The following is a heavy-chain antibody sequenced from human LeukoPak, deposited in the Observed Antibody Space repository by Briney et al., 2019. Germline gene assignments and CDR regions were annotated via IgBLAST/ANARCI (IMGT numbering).Heavy chain of an antibody. V-gene: IGHV3-53*01. CDR3: RAGAYSHPYDY. J-gene: IGHJ4*02. D-gene: IGHD4/OR15-4a*01. CDR2: IYSDNT. CDR1: GFTVSSNS. Sequence: GGSLRLSCTVSGFTVSSNSMSWVRQAPGKGLEWVSFIYSDNTHYSDSVKGRFTISRDNSKNTLYLQMNSLRAEDTAVYARRAGAYSHPYDYWGQGTLVTVSS.